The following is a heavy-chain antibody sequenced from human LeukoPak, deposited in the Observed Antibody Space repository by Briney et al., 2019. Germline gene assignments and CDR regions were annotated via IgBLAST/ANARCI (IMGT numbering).Heavy chain of an antibody. CDR3: ARDNVVVVAATGYYYGMDV. J-gene: IGHJ6*02. D-gene: IGHD2-15*01. CDR2: ISSSGSTI. V-gene: IGHV3-48*03. CDR1: GFTFSSYE. Sequence: GSLRLSCAASGFTFSSYEMNWVRQAPGKGLEWVSYISSSGSTIYYADSVKGRFTISRDNAKNSLYLQMNSLRAEDTAVYYCARDNVVVVAATGYYYGMDVWGQGTTVTVSS.